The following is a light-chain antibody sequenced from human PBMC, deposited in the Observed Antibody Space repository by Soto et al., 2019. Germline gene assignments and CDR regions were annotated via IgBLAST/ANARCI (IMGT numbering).Light chain of an antibody. V-gene: IGKV1-5*01. CDR3: QQYNSYPWT. Sequence: DIPMTQSPSTLSASVGDRVTITCRASQFISSWLAWYQQKPGKVPKLLIFHASNLESGVPSRVSGSGSGTEFTLTISSLQPDEFATYYCQQYNSYPWTFGQGTKVEI. CDR2: HAS. CDR1: QFISSW. J-gene: IGKJ1*01.